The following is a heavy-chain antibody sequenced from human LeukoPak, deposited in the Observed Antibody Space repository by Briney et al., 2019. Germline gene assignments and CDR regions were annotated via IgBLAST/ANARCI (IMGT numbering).Heavy chain of an antibody. CDR1: GYTFTSYG. CDR2: ISAYNGNT. V-gene: IGHV1-18*01. Sequence: ASVKVSCKASGYTFTSYGISWVRQAPGQGLEWMGWISAYNGNTNYAQKLQGRVTMTTDTSTSTAYMELRSLRSDDTAVYYCARDQRTRRTVVTGYWGQGTLVTVSS. CDR3: ARDQRTRRTVVTGY. J-gene: IGHJ4*02. D-gene: IGHD4-23*01.